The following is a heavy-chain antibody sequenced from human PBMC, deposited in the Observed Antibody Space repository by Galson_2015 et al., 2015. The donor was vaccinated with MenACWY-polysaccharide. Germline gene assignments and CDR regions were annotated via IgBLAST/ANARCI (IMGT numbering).Heavy chain of an antibody. J-gene: IGHJ4*02. CDR1: GYTFTGYN. D-gene: IGHD6-13*01. V-gene: IGHV1-2*02. CDR3: AKSRGAAAADY. Sequence: SVKVSCKASGYTFTGYNIHWVRQAPGQGLEWMGWIRPNSGDTNYAQKFQGRVTLTRDTSINTAYIELSSLRSDDTAVYYCAKSRGAAAADYWGQGTLVTVSS. CDR2: IRPNSGDT.